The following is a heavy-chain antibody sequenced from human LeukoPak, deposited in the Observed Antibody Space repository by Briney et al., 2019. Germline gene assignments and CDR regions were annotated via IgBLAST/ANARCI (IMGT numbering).Heavy chain of an antibody. CDR2: TSGSGGST. J-gene: IGHJ4*02. Sequence: GGSLRLSCAASGFTFSSYAMSWVRQAPGKGLEWVSATSGSGGSTYYADSVKGRFTISRDNSKNTLYLQMNSLRAEDTAVYYCAKGNYYYDSAQVYWGQGTLVTVSS. D-gene: IGHD3-22*01. V-gene: IGHV3-23*01. CDR1: GFTFSSYA. CDR3: AKGNYYYDSAQVY.